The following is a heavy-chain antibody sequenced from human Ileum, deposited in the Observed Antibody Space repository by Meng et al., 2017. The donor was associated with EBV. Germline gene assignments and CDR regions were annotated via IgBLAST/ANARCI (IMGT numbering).Heavy chain of an antibody. Sequence: QGHLLQSGAEVKKPGVSVKVSCKASGYTFTSYPMHWVRQAPGQRLQWMGWVNTGNGKTEYSQNFQGRVTITRDTSANTAYMELSSLRSEDTAVYYCASRPENDVGPFDYWGQGTLVTVSS. J-gene: IGHJ4*02. V-gene: IGHV1-3*04. CDR3: ASRPENDVGPFDY. CDR1: GYTFTSYP. CDR2: VNTGNGKT. D-gene: IGHD1-14*01.